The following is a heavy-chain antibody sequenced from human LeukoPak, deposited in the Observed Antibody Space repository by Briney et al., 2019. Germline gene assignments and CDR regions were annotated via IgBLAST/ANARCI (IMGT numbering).Heavy chain of an antibody. CDR2: IIPIFGTA. J-gene: IGHJ4*02. CDR3: ARRGVGYCSGGSCYFDY. Sequence: SVKVSCKDSVGTFSSYAISWVRQAPGQGLEWMGRIIPIFGTANYAQKFQGRVTINTDESTSTAYMELSSLRSEDTAVYYCARRGVGYCSGGSCYFDYWGQGTLVTVSS. CDR1: VGTFSSYA. D-gene: IGHD2-15*01. V-gene: IGHV1-69*05.